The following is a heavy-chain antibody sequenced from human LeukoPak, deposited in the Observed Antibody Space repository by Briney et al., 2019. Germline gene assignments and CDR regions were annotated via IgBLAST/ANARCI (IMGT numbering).Heavy chain of an antibody. D-gene: IGHD6-13*01. CDR1: GGSISSGDYY. Sequence: PSETLSLTCTVSGGSISSGDYYWSWIRQPPGKGLERIGYIYYSGSTYYNPSLKSRVTISVDTSKNQFSLKLSSVTAADTAVYYRARGSIAAAGTLGNWGQGTLVTVSS. CDR2: IYYSGST. V-gene: IGHV4-30-4*01. CDR3: ARGSIAAAGTLGN. J-gene: IGHJ4*02.